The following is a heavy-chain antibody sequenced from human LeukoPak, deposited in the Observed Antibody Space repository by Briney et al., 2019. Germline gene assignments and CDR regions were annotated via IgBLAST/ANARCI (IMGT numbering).Heavy chain of an antibody. Sequence: SETLSLTCSVSGDSISSYYWSWIRQTPGKGLEWIGYIYYSGSTNYNPSRKSRVTISVDTSKNQFSLKLSSVTAADTAVYYCARGTTHTELWAYYYYGMDVWGQGTTVTVSS. CDR1: GDSISSYY. CDR2: IYYSGST. CDR3: ARGTTHTELWAYYYYGMDV. V-gene: IGHV4-59*01. J-gene: IGHJ6*02. D-gene: IGHD2-21*01.